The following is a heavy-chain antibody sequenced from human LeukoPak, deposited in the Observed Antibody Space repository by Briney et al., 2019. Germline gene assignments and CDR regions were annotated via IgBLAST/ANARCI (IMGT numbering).Heavy chain of an antibody. V-gene: IGHV1-2*02. CDR3: ARDEEVWSYSVY. CDR2: INPNSGGT. CDR1: GYTFTGYY. D-gene: IGHD3-10*01. J-gene: IGHJ4*02. Sequence: ASVKVSCKASGYTFTGYYMHWVRQAPGQRLEWMGWINPNSGGTNYAQKFQGRVTMTRDTSISTAYMELSRLRSDDTAVYYCARDEEVWSYSVYWGQGTLVTVSS.